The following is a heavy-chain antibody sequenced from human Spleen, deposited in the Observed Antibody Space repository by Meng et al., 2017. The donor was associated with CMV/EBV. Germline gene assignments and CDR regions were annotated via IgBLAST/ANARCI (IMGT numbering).Heavy chain of an antibody. Sequence: YGGSFSGYYWSWIRQPPGKGLEWIGEINHSGSTNYNLSLKSRVTISVDTSKNQFSLKLSSVTAADTAVYYCARGPHVRSNSWGHFDYWGQGTLVTVSS. V-gene: IGHV4-34*01. CDR2: INHSGST. J-gene: IGHJ4*02. CDR3: ARGPHVRSNSWGHFDY. CDR1: GGSFSGYY. D-gene: IGHD6-13*01.